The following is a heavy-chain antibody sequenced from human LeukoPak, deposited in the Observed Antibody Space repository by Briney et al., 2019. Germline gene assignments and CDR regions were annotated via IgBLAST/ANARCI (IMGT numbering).Heavy chain of an antibody. CDR1: GFTFSSYS. V-gene: IGHV3-48*01. CDR2: ISSSSSTI. Sequence: GGSLRLSCAASGFTFSSYSMNWVRQAPGKGLEWVSYISSSSSTIYYADSVKGRFTISRDNAKNSLYLQMNSLRAEDTAVYYCARETANSYCSSTSCYRGDFDYWGQGTPVTVSS. D-gene: IGHD2-2*01. J-gene: IGHJ4*02. CDR3: ARETANSYCSSTSCYRGDFDY.